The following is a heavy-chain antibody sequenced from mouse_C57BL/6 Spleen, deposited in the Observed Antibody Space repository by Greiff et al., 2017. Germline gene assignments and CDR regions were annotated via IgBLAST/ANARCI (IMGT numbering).Heavy chain of an antibody. D-gene: IGHD3-3*01. CDR1: GYSFTSYY. CDR3: ARGTGDYAMDY. J-gene: IGHJ4*01. Sequence: QVQLQQSGPELVKPGASVKISCKASGYSFTSYYIHWVKQRPGQGLEWIGWIYPGSGNTKYNEKFKGKATLTADTSSSTAYLQLSSLTSEDSAVYYCARGTGDYAMDYWGQGTSVTVSS. V-gene: IGHV1-66*01. CDR2: IYPGSGNT.